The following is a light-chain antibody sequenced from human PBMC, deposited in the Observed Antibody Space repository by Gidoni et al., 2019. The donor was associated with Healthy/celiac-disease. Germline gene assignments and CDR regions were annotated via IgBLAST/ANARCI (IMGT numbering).Light chain of an antibody. V-gene: IGLV1-47*01. J-gene: IGLJ2*01. CDR2: RNN. Sequence: QSVLTPPPSASGTHGQGVTISCSGSSSNIGSNYVYWYQQLPGTAPKLLIYRNNQRPSGVPDRFSGSKSGTSASLAISGLRSEDEADYYCAAWDDSLSAVVFGGGTKLTVL. CDR1: SSNIGSNY. CDR3: AAWDDSLSAVV.